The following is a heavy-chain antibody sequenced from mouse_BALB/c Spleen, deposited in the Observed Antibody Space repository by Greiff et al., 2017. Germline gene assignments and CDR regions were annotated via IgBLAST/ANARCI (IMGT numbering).Heavy chain of an antibody. CDR2: ISSGGST. J-gene: IGHJ1*01. D-gene: IGHD1-1*01. CDR3: ARPDYYGSSIWYFDV. CDR1: GFTFSSYA. Sequence: EVQLVESGGGLVKPGGSLKLSCAASGFTFSSYAMSWVRQTPEKRLEWVASISSGGSTYYPDSVKGRFTISRDNARNILYLHMSSLRSEDTAMYYCARPDYYGSSIWYFDVWGAGTTVTVSS. V-gene: IGHV5-6-5*01.